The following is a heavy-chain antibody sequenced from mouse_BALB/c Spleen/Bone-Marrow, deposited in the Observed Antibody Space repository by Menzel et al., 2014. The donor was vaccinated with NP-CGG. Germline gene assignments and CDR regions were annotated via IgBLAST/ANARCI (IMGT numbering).Heavy chain of an antibody. V-gene: IGHV1-80*01. J-gene: IGHJ3*01. CDR3: ARDDGFAY. Sequence: VQLQQSGADLVRPGSSVKISCKASGYAFSSYWMNWVKQRPGQGLEWIGQIYPGDGDTNYNGKFKGKATLTADRSSSTAYMQLSSLTSEDSAVYFCARDDGFAYWGQGTLVTVSA. D-gene: IGHD2-12*01. CDR2: IYPGDGDT. CDR1: GYAFSSYW.